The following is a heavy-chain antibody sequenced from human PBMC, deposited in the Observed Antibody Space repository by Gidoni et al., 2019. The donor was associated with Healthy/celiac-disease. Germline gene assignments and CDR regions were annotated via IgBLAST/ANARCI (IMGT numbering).Heavy chain of an antibody. CDR2: ISWDGGST. V-gene: IGHV3-43*01. J-gene: IGHJ4*02. CDR3: AKGGRAKQLVPLDY. D-gene: IGHD6-6*01. CDR1: GFTFDDYT. Sequence: EVQLVESGGVVVQPGGSLRLSCAASGFTFDDYTMHWVRQAPGKGLECVSLISWDGGSTYYADSVKGRFTISRDNSKNSLYLQMNSLRTEDTALYYCAKGGRAKQLVPLDYWGQGTLVTVSS.